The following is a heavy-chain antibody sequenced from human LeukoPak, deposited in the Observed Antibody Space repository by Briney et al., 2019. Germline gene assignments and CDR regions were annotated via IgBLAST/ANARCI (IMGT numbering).Heavy chain of an antibody. D-gene: IGHD3-10*01. CDR2: IYHSGST. CDR1: GYSISSGYY. CDR3: DRGTYYFDY. Sequence: RASETLSLTCTVSGYSISSGYYWGWIRQPPGKGMEWIGSIYHSGSTYYNPSLKSRVTISVDTSKNQFSLKLSSVTAADTAVYYCDRGTYYFDYWGQGTLVTVSS. J-gene: IGHJ4*02. V-gene: IGHV4-38-2*02.